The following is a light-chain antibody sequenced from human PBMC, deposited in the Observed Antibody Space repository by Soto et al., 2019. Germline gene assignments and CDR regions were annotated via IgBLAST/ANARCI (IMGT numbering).Light chain of an antibody. CDR1: QSVSSN. CDR3: QQYNNWPRT. J-gene: IGKJ1*01. Sequence: IVMRQSPATLSVSPGERATLSFRASQSVSSNLAWYQQKPGQAPRLLIYGASTRATGIPARFSGSGSGTEFTLTISSLQSEDFAVYYCQQYNNWPRTFGQGTKVDI. CDR2: GAS. V-gene: IGKV3-15*01.